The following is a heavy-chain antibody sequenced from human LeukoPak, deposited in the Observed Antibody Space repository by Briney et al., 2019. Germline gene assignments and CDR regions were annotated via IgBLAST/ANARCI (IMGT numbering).Heavy chain of an antibody. D-gene: IGHD4-17*01. V-gene: IGHV4-34*01. CDR2: INHSGST. CDR1: GGSFSGYY. J-gene: IGHJ4*02. Sequence: SETLSLTCAVYGGSFSGYYWSWIRQPPGKGLEWIGEINHSGSTNYNPSLKGRVTISVDTSKNQFSLKLSSVTAADTAVYYCARLGYYGGKDYFDYWGQGTLVTVSS. CDR3: ARLGYYGGKDYFDY.